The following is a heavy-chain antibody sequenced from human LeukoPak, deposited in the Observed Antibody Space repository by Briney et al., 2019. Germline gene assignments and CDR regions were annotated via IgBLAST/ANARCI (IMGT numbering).Heavy chain of an antibody. CDR2: IYYSGST. CDR3: ARLYSSPQAPSYYYGMDV. Sequence: SQTLSLTCAVSGGSISSGGYSWSWIRQPPGKGLEWIGYIYYSGSTNYNPSLKSRVTISVDTSKNQFSLKLSSVTAADTAVYYCARLYSSPQAPSYYYGMDVWGQGTTVTVSS. J-gene: IGHJ6*02. V-gene: IGHV4-30-4*07. CDR1: GGSISSGGYS. D-gene: IGHD6-19*01.